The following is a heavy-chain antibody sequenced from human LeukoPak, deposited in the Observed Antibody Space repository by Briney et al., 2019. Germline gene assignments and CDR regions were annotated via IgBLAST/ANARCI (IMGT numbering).Heavy chain of an antibody. CDR2: FYYSGST. CDR1: GGSISSYY. J-gene: IGHJ6*02. V-gene: IGHV4-59*13. Sequence: PSETLSLTCTVSGGSISSYYWSWIRQLPGKGLEWIGYFYYSGSTNYNPSLKSRVTISVDTSKSLSALKLSSVTAADTAVYYCARAVVIRDYYYGMDVWGQGTTVTVSS. CDR3: ARAVVIRDYYYGMDV. D-gene: IGHD3-22*01.